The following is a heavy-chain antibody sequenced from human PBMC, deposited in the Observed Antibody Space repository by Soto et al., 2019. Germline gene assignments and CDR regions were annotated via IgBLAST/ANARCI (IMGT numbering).Heavy chain of an antibody. V-gene: IGHV1-8*01. J-gene: IGHJ6*02. Sequence: ASVKVSCKASGYTFTSYDINWVRQATGQGLEWMGWMNPNSGNTGYAQKCQGRVTMTRNTSISTAYIELSSLRSEDTDVYYCARGGNNYVDYYYHYYGMDFWGQGTTVTVSS. CDR3: ARGGNNYVDYYYHYYGMDF. CDR2: MNPNSGNT. D-gene: IGHD4-17*01. CDR1: GYTFTSYD.